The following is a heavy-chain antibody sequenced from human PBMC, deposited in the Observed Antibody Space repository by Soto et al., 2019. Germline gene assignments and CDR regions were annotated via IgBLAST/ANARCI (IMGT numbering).Heavy chain of an antibody. CDR1: GGTFSSYA. Sequence: ASVKVSCKASGGTFSSYAISWVRQAPGQGLEWMGGIIPIFGTANYAQKFQGRVTITADESTSTAYMELSSLRSEDTAVYYCARAAMVRGVDYYYYGMDVWGQGTTVTVSS. V-gene: IGHV1-69*13. CDR3: ARAAMVRGVDYYYYGMDV. CDR2: IIPIFGTA. D-gene: IGHD3-10*01. J-gene: IGHJ6*02.